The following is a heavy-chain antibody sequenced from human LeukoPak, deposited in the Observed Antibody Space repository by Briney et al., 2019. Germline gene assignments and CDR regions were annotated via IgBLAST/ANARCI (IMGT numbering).Heavy chain of an antibody. V-gene: IGHV3-21*01. CDR3: ARFDIAVAGCYFDY. J-gene: IGHJ4*02. D-gene: IGHD6-19*01. Sequence: GGSLKLSCAASGFTFSSYSMNWVRQAPGKGLEWVSSISSSSSYIYYADSVKGRFTISRDNAKNSLYLQMNSLRAEDTAVYYCARFDIAVAGCYFDYWGQGTLVTVSS. CDR1: GFTFSSYS. CDR2: ISSSSSYI.